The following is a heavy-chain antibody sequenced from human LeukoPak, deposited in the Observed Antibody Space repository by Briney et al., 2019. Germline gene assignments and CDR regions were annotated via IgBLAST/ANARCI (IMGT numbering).Heavy chain of an antibody. CDR2: ISGSGGST. J-gene: IGHJ6*02. V-gene: IGHV3-23*01. D-gene: IGHD6-19*01. CDR3: AKVYSSGWYSKKYYYYGMDV. Sequence: GGSLRLSCAASGFTFSSYAMSWVRQAPGKGLEWVSAISGSGGSTYYADPVKGRFTISRDNSKNTLYLQMNSLRAEDTAVYYCAKVYSSGWYSKKYYYYGMDVWGQGTTVTVSS. CDR1: GFTFSSYA.